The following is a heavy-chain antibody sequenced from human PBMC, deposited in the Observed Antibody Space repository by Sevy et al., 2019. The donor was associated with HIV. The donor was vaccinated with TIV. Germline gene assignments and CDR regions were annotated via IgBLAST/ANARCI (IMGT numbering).Heavy chain of an antibody. V-gene: IGHV4-59*08. CDR2: IYYNGHI. CDR3: AGENAWGRGYS. J-gene: IGHJ4*02. CDR1: GGPITSLY. Sequence: LETLSLTCTVSGGPITSLYWNWIRQPPGKGLEWIANIYYNGHINYNPSLKSRVTLSLDTSKNQFSLRLSSVTAADTAMYYCAGENAWGRGYSWGQGTLVTVSS. D-gene: IGHD1-26*01.